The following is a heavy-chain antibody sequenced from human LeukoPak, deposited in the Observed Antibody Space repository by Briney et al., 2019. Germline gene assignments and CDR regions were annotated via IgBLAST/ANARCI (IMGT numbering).Heavy chain of an antibody. Sequence: GGSLRLSCAASGFTFSSYWMHWVRQAPGKGLVYVSHINSDGSSTSYADSVRGRFTISRDNAKNTLFLQMNSLRAEDTAIYYCARDQYTGSYDYWGRGTLVTVSS. CDR2: INSDGSST. V-gene: IGHV3-74*01. CDR3: ARDQYTGSYDY. J-gene: IGHJ4*02. CDR1: GFTFSSYW. D-gene: IGHD1-26*01.